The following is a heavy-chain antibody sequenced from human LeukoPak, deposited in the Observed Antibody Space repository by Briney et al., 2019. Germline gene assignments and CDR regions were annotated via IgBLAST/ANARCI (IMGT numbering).Heavy chain of an antibody. Sequence: PGGSLRLSCVASGFTFSNYWMHWVRQPPGKGLVWVSRIYVDGRTTNYADSVKGRFTISRDNSKNTLYLQMNSLRAEDTAVYYCAKGWMATISWPFDIWGQGTMVTVSS. J-gene: IGHJ3*02. CDR1: GFTFSNYW. CDR2: IYVDGRTT. CDR3: AKGWMATISWPFDI. V-gene: IGHV3-74*01. D-gene: IGHD5-24*01.